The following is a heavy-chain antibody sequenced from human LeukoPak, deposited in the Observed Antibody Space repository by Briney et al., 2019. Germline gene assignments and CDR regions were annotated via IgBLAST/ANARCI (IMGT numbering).Heavy chain of an antibody. V-gene: IGHV3-9*01. D-gene: IGHD3-10*01. CDR2: ISWKTGESAPI. Sequence: QSGGSLRLSCAASGFKFDDFAMHWVRQVPGKGLEWVAVISWKTGESAPIDYADPVKGRFTISRDNAKNSLYLQMNSLRPDDTALYYCVKGVRFGDFFDYWGQGALVTVSS. CDR1: GFKFDDFA. CDR3: VKGVRFGDFFDY. J-gene: IGHJ4*02.